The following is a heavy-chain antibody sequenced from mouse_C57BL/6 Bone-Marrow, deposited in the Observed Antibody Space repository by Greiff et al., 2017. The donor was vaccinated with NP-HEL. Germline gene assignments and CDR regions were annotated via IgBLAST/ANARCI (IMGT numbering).Heavy chain of an antibody. V-gene: IGHV1-69*01. CDR1: GYTFTSYW. D-gene: IGHD2-2*01. J-gene: IGHJ4*01. Sequence: QQSCKASGYTFTSYWMHWVKQRPGQGLEWIGEIDPSDSYTNYNQKFKGKSTLTVDKSSSTAYMQLSSLTSEDSAVYYCARKGGYDCYAMDYGVKEPQSPSPQ. CDR3: ARKGGYDCYAMDY. CDR2: IDPSDSYT.